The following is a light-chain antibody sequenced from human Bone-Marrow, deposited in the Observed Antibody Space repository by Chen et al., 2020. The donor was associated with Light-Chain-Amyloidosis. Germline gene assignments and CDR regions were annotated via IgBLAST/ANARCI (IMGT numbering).Light chain of an antibody. CDR1: DLPKKY. CDR3: QSADSSGTYEVI. J-gene: IGLJ2*01. V-gene: IGLV3-25*03. CDR2: RDT. Sequence: SYELTHPPSVSVPAGQTDTIACPGDDLPKKYAYWYQQKPGQAPVLVIHRDTERPSGISERFSGSSSGTTATLTISGVQAEDEADYHCQSADSSGTYEVIFGGGTKLTVL.